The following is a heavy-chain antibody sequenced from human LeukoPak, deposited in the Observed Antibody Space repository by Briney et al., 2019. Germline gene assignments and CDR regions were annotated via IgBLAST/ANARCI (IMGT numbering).Heavy chain of an antibody. V-gene: IGHV3-74*01. CDR3: ARDSGSGSYSGY. CDR1: GFTFSSYA. Sequence: SGGSLRLSCAASGFTFSSYAMSWVRQAPGKGLVWVSRINPDGSGTSHADSVKGRFTISRDNAKNTLYLQMNSLRAEDTAVYYCARDSGSGSYSGYWGLGTLVTVSS. J-gene: IGHJ4*02. CDR2: INPDGSGT. D-gene: IGHD3-10*01.